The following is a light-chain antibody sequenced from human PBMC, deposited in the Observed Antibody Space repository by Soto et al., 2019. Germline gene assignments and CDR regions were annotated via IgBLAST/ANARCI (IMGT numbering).Light chain of an antibody. J-gene: IGKJ5*01. Sequence: DIQVTQSPTSLSASVGDRVTITCRSSQSNSSYLNWYQQKRGKAPKLLIYAASSLQSGVPSRFSGSASRTDFTLIISSLQPEDFATYYCQQSYSTPITFGQRTRLEI. V-gene: IGKV1-39*01. CDR3: QQSYSTPIT. CDR2: AAS. CDR1: QSNSSY.